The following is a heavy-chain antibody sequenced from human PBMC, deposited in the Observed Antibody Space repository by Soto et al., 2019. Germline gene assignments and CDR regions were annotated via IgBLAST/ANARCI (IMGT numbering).Heavy chain of an antibody. V-gene: IGHV1-18*01. Sequence: QVQLVQSGAEVKNPGASVKVSCKASGYTFTRYGIGWARQAPGQGLEWMGWINTYNSNTNYAQNVQGRVTLTTDTSTSTAYMELRSLRSNDTAIYYCAMVDVYVTPSPQDVWGQGTTVTVSS. J-gene: IGHJ6*02. CDR3: AMVDVYVTPSPQDV. CDR2: INTYNSNT. CDR1: GYTFTRYG. D-gene: IGHD3-16*01.